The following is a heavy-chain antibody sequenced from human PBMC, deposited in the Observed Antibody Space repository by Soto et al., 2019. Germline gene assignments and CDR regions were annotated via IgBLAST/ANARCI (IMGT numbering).Heavy chain of an antibody. CDR2: ISPNGDST. J-gene: IGHJ4*02. Sequence: GGSLRLSCAASGFTFNNYAMNWVRQAPGRGLEWVSIISPNGDSTYYADSVKGRFTISRDNSKNTLYLQMNSLRAEDTAVYYSAKEWVYWGQGTLVTVSS. CDR1: GFTFNNYA. CDR3: AKEWVY. V-gene: IGHV3-23*01.